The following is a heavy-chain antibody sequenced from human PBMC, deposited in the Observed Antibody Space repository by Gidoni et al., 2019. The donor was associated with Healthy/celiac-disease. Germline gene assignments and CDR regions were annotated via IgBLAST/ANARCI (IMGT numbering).Heavy chain of an antibody. J-gene: IGHJ4*02. CDR3: ARDRFRLRASARDPPGVVVTAGYDY. Sequence: EVQLVESVGGLVQPGGSLRLPCAASGFTFSSYWMHWVRQAPGKGLVWVSRINSEGSSTSYADSVKGRFTISRDNAKNTLYLQMNSLRAEDTAVYYCARDRFRLRASARDPPGVVVTAGYDYWGQGTLVTVSS. D-gene: IGHD2-21*02. V-gene: IGHV3-74*01. CDR2: INSEGSST. CDR1: GFTFSSYW.